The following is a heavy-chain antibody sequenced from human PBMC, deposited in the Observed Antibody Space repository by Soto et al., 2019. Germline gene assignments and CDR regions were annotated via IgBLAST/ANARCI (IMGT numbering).Heavy chain of an antibody. CDR2: ILPIFGTA. CDR1: GGTFSSYA. CDR3: ARACRCGLQGARSGWSDC. J-gene: IGHJ5*01. D-gene: IGHD6-19*01. Sequence: QVQLVQSGAEVKKPGSSVKVSFKDSGGTFSSYAISWGRQAHGHGLEWMGGILPIFGTANYAQKFQGRVTITADESTSTADMELSCLRSEDTALYYCARACRCGLQGARSGWSDCWGSGTLVTVSA. V-gene: IGHV1-69*01.